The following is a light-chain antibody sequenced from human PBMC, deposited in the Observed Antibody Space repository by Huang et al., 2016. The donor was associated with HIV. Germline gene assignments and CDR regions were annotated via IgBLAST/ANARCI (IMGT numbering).Light chain of an antibody. CDR1: QSVSSN. CDR2: GAS. V-gene: IGKV3-15*01. Sequence: EIVMTQSPATLSVSPGERATLSCRASQSVSSNVAWYQQKPGQAPRRLIYGASTRATGIPARFSGSGSGTEFTLTISSLQSEDFAVYYCQQYNNWPPWYTFGQGTKLEIK. J-gene: IGKJ2*01. CDR3: QQYNNWPPWYT.